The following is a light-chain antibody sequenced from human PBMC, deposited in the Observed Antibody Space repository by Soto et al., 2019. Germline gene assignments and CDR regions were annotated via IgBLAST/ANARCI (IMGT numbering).Light chain of an antibody. J-gene: IGKJ4*01. CDR2: KAS. V-gene: IGKV1-5*03. Sequence: DIQMTPSPSLLSASVGHRVTITCRASESISSWLALYQQKPGKAPKLLIYKASSLESGDPSSFSGSGSGTEFTVTIGSLQPDDFATSGCHQYNSYSLPCGGGTKVEIK. CDR1: ESISSW. CDR3: HQYNSYSLP.